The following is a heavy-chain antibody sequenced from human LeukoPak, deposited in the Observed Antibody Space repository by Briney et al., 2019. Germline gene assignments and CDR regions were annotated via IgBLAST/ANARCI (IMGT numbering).Heavy chain of an antibody. V-gene: IGHV3-30-3*01. CDR3: ASVGVSGWYYFDY. Sequence: GGSLRLSCAASGFTFSSYAMHWVRQAPGKGLEWVAVISYDGSNKYYADSVKGRFTISRDNSKNTLYLQMNSLRAEDTAVYYCASVGVSGWYYFDYWGQGTLVTVSS. CDR1: GFTFSSYA. CDR2: ISYDGSNK. D-gene: IGHD6-19*01. J-gene: IGHJ4*02.